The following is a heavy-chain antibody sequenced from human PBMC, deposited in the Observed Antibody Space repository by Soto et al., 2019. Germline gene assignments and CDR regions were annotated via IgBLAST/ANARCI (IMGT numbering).Heavy chain of an antibody. V-gene: IGHV4-39*01. CDR1: NGSTSSRSFY. CDR3: VFHEEGGFDY. Sequence: QPQLQESGPGLVKPSETLSLTCTVSNGSTSSRSFYWGWIRQPPGKGLEWIGHVFYSESTFYNPSLRSRVTISVHTSDNRFFLNMRFVTAADTAIYYCVFHEEGGFDYWGPGTLVSVSS. J-gene: IGHJ4*02. CDR2: VFYSEST. D-gene: IGHD3-16*01.